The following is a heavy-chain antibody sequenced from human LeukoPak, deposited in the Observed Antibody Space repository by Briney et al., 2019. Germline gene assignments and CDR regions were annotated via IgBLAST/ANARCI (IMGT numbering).Heavy chain of an antibody. CDR1: GGSFSGYY. Sequence: PSETLSLTCAVYGGSFSGYYWSWIRQPPGKGLEWIGETNHSGSTNYNPSLKSRVTISVDTSKNQFSLKLSSVTAADTAVYYCARDAHIAAAEGAWFDPWGQGTLVTVSS. CDR3: ARDAHIAAAEGAWFDP. D-gene: IGHD6-13*01. J-gene: IGHJ5*02. CDR2: TNHSGST. V-gene: IGHV4-34*01.